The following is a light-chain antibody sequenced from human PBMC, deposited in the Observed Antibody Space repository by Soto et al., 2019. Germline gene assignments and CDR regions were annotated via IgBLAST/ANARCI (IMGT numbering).Light chain of an antibody. CDR3: SSYRSSDTLEV. V-gene: IGLV2-14*01. CDR1: SEDIGAYDY. J-gene: IGLJ1*01. CDR2: AVN. Sequence: QSVLTQPASVSASPGQSIFISCTGTSEDIGAYDYVSWYQQLPGKAPKLILYAVNDRPSGVSSRFSGSKSGNTASLTISGVQPDDEADYYCSSYRSSDTLEVFGTGTKVTVL.